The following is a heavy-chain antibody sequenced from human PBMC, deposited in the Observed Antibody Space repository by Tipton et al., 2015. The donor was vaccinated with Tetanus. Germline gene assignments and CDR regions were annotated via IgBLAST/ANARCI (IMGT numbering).Heavy chain of an antibody. CDR3: ASLPKHWLAPRGAP. Sequence: TLSLTCTVSGGSFSGNYWSWIRQPPGKGLEWIGEINHRGGTMYNPPLKNRATISGDTSKNQFSLNLTSVTAADTAFYYCASLPKHWLAPRGAPWGQGTLVTVSS. V-gene: IGHV4-34*01. CDR1: GGSFSGNY. CDR2: INHRGGT. J-gene: IGHJ5*02. D-gene: IGHD6-19*01.